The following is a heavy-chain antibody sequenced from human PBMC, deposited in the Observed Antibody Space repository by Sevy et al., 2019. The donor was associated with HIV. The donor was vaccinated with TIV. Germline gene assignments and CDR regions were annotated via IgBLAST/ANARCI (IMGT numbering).Heavy chain of an antibody. CDR3: AAISGYCRDGTCYAGTSIDQ. CDR1: GFNLTDYY. D-gene: IGHD2-15*01. V-gene: IGHV3-11*01. CDR2: ISGGDTTT. Sequence: GGSLRLSCAASGFNLTDYYINWIRQAPGKGLEWISYISGGDTTTYYSDSVKGRFTVSRDNAKNSVFVQMISLRAGDTAVYYCAAISGYCRDGTCYAGTSIDQWGEGSLVTVSS. J-gene: IGHJ4*02.